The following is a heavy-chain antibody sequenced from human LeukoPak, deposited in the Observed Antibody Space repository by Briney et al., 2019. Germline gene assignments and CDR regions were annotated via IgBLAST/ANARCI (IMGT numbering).Heavy chain of an antibody. D-gene: IGHD2-2*01. J-gene: IGHJ4*02. CDR3: ANYSCSTASCHRDFDY. CDR2: ISSSSSDT. CDR1: GFTFSNYA. Sequence: GGSLRLSCAASGFTFSNYAMMWVRQAPGKGLEWVAAISSSSSDTYYADSVKGRFTITRDNSKNTLCLQMNSLRAEDTAVYYCANYSCSTASCHRDFDYWGQATLVTVSS. V-gene: IGHV3-23*01.